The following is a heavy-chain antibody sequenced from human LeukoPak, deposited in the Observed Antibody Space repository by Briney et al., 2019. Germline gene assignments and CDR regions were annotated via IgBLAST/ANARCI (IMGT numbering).Heavy chain of an antibody. CDR3: ARVPRATVRSSWYSSATTPPRNWFDP. V-gene: IGHV1-3*01. CDR1: GYTFTSYA. D-gene: IGHD6-13*01. CDR2: INAGNGNT. Sequence: ASVKVSCKASGYTFTSYAMHWVRQAPGQRLEWMGWINAGNGNTKYSQEFQGRVTFTRDTSASTAYMELSRLRSDDTAVYYCARVPRATVRSSWYSSATTPPRNWFDPWGQGTLVTVSS. J-gene: IGHJ5*02.